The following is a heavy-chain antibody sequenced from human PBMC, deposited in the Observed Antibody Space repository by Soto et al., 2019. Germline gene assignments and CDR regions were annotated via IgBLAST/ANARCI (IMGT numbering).Heavy chain of an antibody. D-gene: IGHD2-21*01. CDR3: AKEADYCVSSKYDI. Sequence: PGGSLRLSCAASGFTFSSYTMTWVRQAPGKGLEWVSSISSSSSYIYYADSVKGRFTISRDNAKNSLYLQMNSLRAEDTAVYYCAKEADYCVSSKYDIWGRGTLVTVSS. CDR1: GFTFSSYT. V-gene: IGHV3-21*01. J-gene: IGHJ4*02. CDR2: ISSSSSYI.